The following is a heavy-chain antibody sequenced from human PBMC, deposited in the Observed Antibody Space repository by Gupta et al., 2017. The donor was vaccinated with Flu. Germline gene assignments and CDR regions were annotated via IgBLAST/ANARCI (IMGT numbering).Heavy chain of an antibody. CDR3: ARGTLRGAAARGMDV. CDR1: GGSISSGSYY. CDR2: IYTSGST. D-gene: IGHD6-13*01. Sequence: QVQLQESGPGLVKPSQTLSLTCTVSGGSISSGSYYWSWIRQPAGKGLEWIGRIYTSGSTNYNPSLKSRVTISVDTSKNQFSLKLSSVTAADTAVYYCARGTLRGAAARGMDVWGQGTTVTVSS. J-gene: IGHJ6*02. V-gene: IGHV4-61*02.